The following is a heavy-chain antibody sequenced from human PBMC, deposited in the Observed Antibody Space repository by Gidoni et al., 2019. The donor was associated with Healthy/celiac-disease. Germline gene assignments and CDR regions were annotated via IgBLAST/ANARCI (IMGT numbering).Heavy chain of an antibody. D-gene: IGHD3-10*01. J-gene: IGHJ4*02. CDR2: IKSKTDGGTT. Sequence: EVQLVDSGGGLVKPGGSLRLSCAASGFTFSNAWMSWVRQAPGKGREWVGRIKSKTDGGTTDYAAPVKGRFTISRDDSKNTLYLQMNSLKTEDTAVYYCTTDPTIITMVRGVIPPDYWGQGTLVTVSS. V-gene: IGHV3-15*01. CDR3: TTDPTIITMVRGVIPPDY. CDR1: GFTFSNAW.